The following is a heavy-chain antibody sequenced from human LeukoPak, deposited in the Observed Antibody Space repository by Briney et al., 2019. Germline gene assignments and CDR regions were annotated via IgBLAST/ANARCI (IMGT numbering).Heavy chain of an antibody. CDR3: AKEAVAAGRNYYYYYGMDV. V-gene: IGHV3-30*18. D-gene: IGHD6-13*01. Sequence: QTGGSLRLSCEASGFSFSSYGMHWVRQAPGKGLEWVAVISYDGSNEYYVDSVKGRFTISRDNSKSTLYLQMNSPRAEDTAVYYCAKEAVAAGRNYYYYYGMDVWGRGTTVTVSS. CDR1: GFSFSSYG. CDR2: ISYDGSNE. J-gene: IGHJ6*02.